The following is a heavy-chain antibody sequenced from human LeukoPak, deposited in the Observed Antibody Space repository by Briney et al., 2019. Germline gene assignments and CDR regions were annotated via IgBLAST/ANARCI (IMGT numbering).Heavy chain of an antibody. CDR2: IWYDGGKK. CDR3: ARAVGPFDY. V-gene: IGHV3-33*01. D-gene: IGHD2-15*01. Sequence: GGSLRLSCSASGFTFGGYGMHWVRQVPGKGLEWVAVIWYDGGKKYYADSVKGRFTISRDNSKNTLYLQMNSLRAEDMAVYYCARAVGPFDYWGQGTLVTVSS. J-gene: IGHJ4*02. CDR1: GFTFGGYG.